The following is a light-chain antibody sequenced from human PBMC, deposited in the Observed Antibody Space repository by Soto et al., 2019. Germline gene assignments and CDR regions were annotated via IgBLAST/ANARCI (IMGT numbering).Light chain of an antibody. Sequence: DIQMTQSPSTLSSSVGDRVSITCRASQSISSWLAWYQQKPGKAPKLLIYDASSLQSGVPSRFSGSESGAEFTLTISGLQPDDFATYYCQQYKNYPFTFGPGTKVDIK. CDR2: DAS. CDR3: QQYKNYPFT. J-gene: IGKJ3*01. CDR1: QSISSW. V-gene: IGKV1-5*01.